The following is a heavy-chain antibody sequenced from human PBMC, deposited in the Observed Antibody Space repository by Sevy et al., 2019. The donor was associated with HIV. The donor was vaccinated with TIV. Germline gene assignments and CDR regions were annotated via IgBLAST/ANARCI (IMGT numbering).Heavy chain of an antibody. CDR2: ISYDGSNK. CDR1: GFTFSSYA. Sequence: GGSLRLSCAASGFTFSSYAMHWVRQAPGKGLEWVAVISYDGSNKYYADSVKGRFTISRDNSTNTLYLQMNSLRAEDTAVYYCARAWNFYYDSSGYYLDYWGQGTLVTVSS. V-gene: IGHV3-30*04. CDR3: ARAWNFYYDSSGYYLDY. J-gene: IGHJ4*02. D-gene: IGHD3-22*01.